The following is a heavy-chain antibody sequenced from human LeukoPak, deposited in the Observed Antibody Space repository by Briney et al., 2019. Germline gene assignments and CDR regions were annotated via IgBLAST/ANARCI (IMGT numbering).Heavy chain of an antibody. J-gene: IGHJ4*02. CDR1: GGSFSGYY. Sequence: SETLSLTCAVYGGSFSGYYWSWIRQPPGKGLEWMGEINHSGSTNYNPSLKSRVTISVDTSKNQFSLKLSSVTAADTAVYYCARGWFRVVTHYWGQGTLVTVSS. V-gene: IGHV4-34*01. CDR3: ARGWFRVVTHY. D-gene: IGHD3-10*01. CDR2: INHSGST.